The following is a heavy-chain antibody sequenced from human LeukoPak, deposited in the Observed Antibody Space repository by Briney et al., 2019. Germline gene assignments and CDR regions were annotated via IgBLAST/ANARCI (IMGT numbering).Heavy chain of an antibody. D-gene: IGHD3-10*01. Sequence: GGSLRLSCAASGFNVSKNYMSWVRQAPGKGLEWVSVIYSAGTTYYADSVRGRFTISREKSKNTLHLQMNSLRAEDTAVYFCVRDLAPLLWFGEPREVWGKGTTVTVS. CDR2: IYSAGTT. CDR3: VRDLAPLLWFGEPREV. J-gene: IGHJ6*03. CDR1: GFNVSKNY. V-gene: IGHV3-53*01.